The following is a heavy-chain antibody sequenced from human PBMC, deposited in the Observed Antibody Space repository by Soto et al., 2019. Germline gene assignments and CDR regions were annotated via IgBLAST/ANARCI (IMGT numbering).Heavy chain of an antibody. CDR3: ARAIAVGSTSLDS. D-gene: IGHD6-19*01. J-gene: IGHJ4*02. V-gene: IGHV3-48*02. Sequence: EVQLVESGGGLVQPGGSLGLSCAASGFRFNTYNMNWVRQAPGKGLEWLSYINSRSNAIYYADSVKGRFTISRDNAKNSLYLQMNSLRDEDTAVYFCARAIAVGSTSLDSWGQGTPVTVSS. CDR2: INSRSNAI. CDR1: GFRFNTYN.